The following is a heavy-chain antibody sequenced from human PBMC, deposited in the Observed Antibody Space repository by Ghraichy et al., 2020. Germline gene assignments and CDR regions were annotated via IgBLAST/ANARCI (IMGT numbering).Heavy chain of an antibody. CDR1: GGSVSSGSYY. CDR2: IYYSGST. V-gene: IGHV4-61*01. J-gene: IGHJ6*02. Sequence: GSLSLTCTVSGGSVSSGSYYWSWIRQPPGKGLEWIGYIYYSGSTNYNSSLKSRVTISVDTSKNQFSLKLSSVTAADTAGYYCARVEGLWFGELSGYYYGIDVWGQGTTVTVSS. D-gene: IGHD3-10*01. CDR3: ARVEGLWFGELSGYYYGIDV.